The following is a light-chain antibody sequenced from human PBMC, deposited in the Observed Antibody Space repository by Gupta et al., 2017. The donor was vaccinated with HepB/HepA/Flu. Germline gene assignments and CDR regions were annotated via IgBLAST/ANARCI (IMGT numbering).Light chain of an antibody. J-gene: IGKJ5*01. CDR2: GAS. Sequence: DIQMTQSPLSVSAPVRDRVTITCRASQDISTWLAWYQQKPGKAPKLLIYGASSLQSGVPSRFSGSGSGTDFTLTISSLQPEDFATYYFQQSNNFPITFGQGTRLEIK. CDR1: QDISTW. CDR3: QQSNNFPIT. V-gene: IGKV1D-12*01.